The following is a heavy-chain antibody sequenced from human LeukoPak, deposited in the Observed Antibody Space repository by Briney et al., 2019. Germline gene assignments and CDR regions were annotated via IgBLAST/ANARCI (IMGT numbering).Heavy chain of an antibody. CDR3: ASPQYYFDY. CDR1: EFTCSNYV. CDR2: ISSSGSTT. D-gene: IGHD5-24*01. J-gene: IGHJ4*02. Sequence: GGSLRLSCAVSEFTCSNYVMSWVRQAPGKGLEWVSHISSSGSTTYYADSVKGRFTISRDNAKNSLYLQMNSLRAEDTAVYYCASPQYYFDYWGQGTLVTVSS. V-gene: IGHV3-48*03.